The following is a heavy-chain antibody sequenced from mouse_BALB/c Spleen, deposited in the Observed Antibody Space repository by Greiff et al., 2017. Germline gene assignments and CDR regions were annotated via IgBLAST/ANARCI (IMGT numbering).Heavy chain of an antibody. CDR3: ARQSLGAMDH. J-gene: IGHJ4*01. CDR2: INSNGGST. Sequence: EVQVVESGGGLVKLGGSLKLSCAASGFTFSSYYMSWVRQTPEKRLELVAAINSNGGSTYYPDTVKGRFTISRDNAKNTLYLQMSSLKSEDTALYYCARQSLGAMDHWGQGTSVTVSS. CDR1: GFTFSSYY. D-gene: IGHD3-1*01. V-gene: IGHV5-6-2*01.